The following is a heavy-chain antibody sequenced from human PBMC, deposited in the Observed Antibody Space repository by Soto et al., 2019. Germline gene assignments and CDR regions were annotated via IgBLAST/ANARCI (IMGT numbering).Heavy chain of an antibody. Sequence: SETLSLTCAVSGGSISGSYYYWAWLRQSPGKGPEWIGSVFYTGFTPYNPSLESRVSVSVDTSKSQFSLKLSAVTAADTAVYYCATSQKGYNWNYFDHWGQGALVTVSS. D-gene: IGHD1-20*01. V-gene: IGHV4-39*01. J-gene: IGHJ4*02. CDR2: VFYTGFT. CDR1: GGSISGSYYY. CDR3: ATSQKGYNWNYFDH.